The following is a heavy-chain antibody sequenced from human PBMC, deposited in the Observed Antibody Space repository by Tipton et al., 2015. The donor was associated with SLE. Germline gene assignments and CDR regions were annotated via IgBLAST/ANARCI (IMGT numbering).Heavy chain of an antibody. D-gene: IGHD6-19*01. J-gene: IGHJ4*02. V-gene: IGHV3-23*01. Sequence: GSLRLSCAASGFTFNNYAMSWVRQAPGRGLEWVSALSETGYSSYYADSVKGRFTISRDNSKNTLYLQMNSLKVEDTAVYYCARRRQWPEECDYWGQGTLVTVSS. CDR2: LSETGYSS. CDR1: GFTFNNYA. CDR3: ARRRQWPEECDY.